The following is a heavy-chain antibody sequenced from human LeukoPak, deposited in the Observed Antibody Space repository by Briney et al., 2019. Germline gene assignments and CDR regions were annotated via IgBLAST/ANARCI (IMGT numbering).Heavy chain of an antibody. CDR2: ISSSSSYI. Sequence: GGSLRLSCAASGFTFSSYSMNWVRQAPGKGLEWVSSISSSSSYIYYADSVKGRFTISRDNAKNSLYLQMNSLRAEDTAVYYCAREHYYDSSGYYQTTGAFDYWGQGTLVTVSS. V-gene: IGHV3-21*01. J-gene: IGHJ4*02. CDR3: AREHYYDSSGYYQTTGAFDY. CDR1: GFTFSSYS. D-gene: IGHD3-22*01.